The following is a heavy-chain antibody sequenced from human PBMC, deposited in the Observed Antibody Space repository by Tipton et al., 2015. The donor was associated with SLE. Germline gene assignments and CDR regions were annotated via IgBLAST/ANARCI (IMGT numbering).Heavy chain of an antibody. J-gene: IGHJ4*02. CDR1: GGSFSGYY. V-gene: IGHV4-34*01. Sequence: TLSLTCAVYGGSFSGYYWSWIRQPPGKGLEVIGEIDHSGGTKYNPSLQSRVSISVNTSKNQFSLRLNSVTAADTGVYYCARGDSSSGRYATFDYWGQGTLVTVSS. CDR3: ARGDSSSGRYATFDY. D-gene: IGHD6-13*01. CDR2: IDHSGGT.